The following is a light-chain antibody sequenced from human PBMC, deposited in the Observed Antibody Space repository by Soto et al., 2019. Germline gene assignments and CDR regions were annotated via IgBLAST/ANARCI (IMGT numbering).Light chain of an antibody. J-gene: IGLJ1*01. CDR1: SSDVGGYNY. Sequence: QSVLTQPASVSGSPGQSITISCTRTSSDVGGYNYVSWYQQHPGKAPKLMIYEVNSRPSGVSNRFSGSKSGNTASLTISGLQAEDEAEYFCSSYAARRTLYVFGTGTKVTVL. V-gene: IGLV2-14*01. CDR2: EVN. CDR3: SSYAARRTLYV.